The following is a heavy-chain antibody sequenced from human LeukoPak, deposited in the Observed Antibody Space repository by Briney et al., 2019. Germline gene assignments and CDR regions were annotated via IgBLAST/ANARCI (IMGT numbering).Heavy chain of an antibody. D-gene: IGHD2-8*01. CDR3: ARGTLVYQLLNNWFDP. V-gene: IGHV3-21*01. CDR2: ISSTSSYI. J-gene: IGHJ5*02. CDR1: GFTFNSYS. Sequence: TGRSLRLSCAASGFTFNSYSMYWVRQAPGKGLEWVSSISSTSSYIYYADSVKGRFTISRDNAKNSLYLQMNSLRGEDTAVYYCARGTLVYQLLNNWFDPWGQGTLVTVSS.